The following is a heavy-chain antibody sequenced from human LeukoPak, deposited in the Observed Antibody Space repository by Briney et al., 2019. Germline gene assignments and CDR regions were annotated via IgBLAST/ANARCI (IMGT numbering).Heavy chain of an antibody. J-gene: IGHJ4*02. Sequence: PSETLSLTCAVYGGSFSGYYWSWIRQPPGKGLEWIGEINHSGSTNYNPSLKSRVTISVDTSKNQFSLKLSSVTAADTAMYYCARVMRYYDILTGYYRGGDIDYWGQGTLVTVSS. CDR3: ARVMRYYDILTGYYRGGDIDY. V-gene: IGHV4-34*01. D-gene: IGHD3-9*01. CDR1: GGSFSGYY. CDR2: INHSGST.